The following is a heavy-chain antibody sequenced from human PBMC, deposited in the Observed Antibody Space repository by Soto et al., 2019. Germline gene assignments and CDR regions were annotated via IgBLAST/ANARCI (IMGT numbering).Heavy chain of an antibody. J-gene: IGHJ4*02. CDR2: IYYSGST. CDR3: ARDSYYDPIDY. D-gene: IGHD3-22*01. CDR1: GGSISSGGYY. Sequence: GPGPGYPSETLSLTCTVSGGSISSGGYYWSWIRQHPGKGLEWIGYIYYSGSTYYNSSLKSRVTISVDTSKNQFSLKLSSVTAADTAVYYCARDSYYDPIDYWGQGTLVTVSS. V-gene: IGHV4-31*03.